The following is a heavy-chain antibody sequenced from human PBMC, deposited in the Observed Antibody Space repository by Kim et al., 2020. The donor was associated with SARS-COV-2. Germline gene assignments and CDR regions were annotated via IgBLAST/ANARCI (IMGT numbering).Heavy chain of an antibody. CDR3: TTYTTAWGP. J-gene: IGHJ5*02. D-gene: IGHD2-2*02. Sequence: GRTDYGAPVKGRFTISRDDSKNTLYLQMNSLKTEDTAVYYCTTYTTAWGPWGQGTLVTVSS. V-gene: IGHV3-15*01. CDR2: GRT.